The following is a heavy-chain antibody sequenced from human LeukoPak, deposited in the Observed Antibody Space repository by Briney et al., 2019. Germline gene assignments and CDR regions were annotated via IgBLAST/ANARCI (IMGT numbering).Heavy chain of an antibody. V-gene: IGHV1-2*02. CDR3: ARGGSYGWVYYYYYMDV. D-gene: IGHD1-26*01. CDR1: RYTFTGYY. Sequence: ASVKVSCKASRYTFTGYYMHWVRQAPGQGLEWMGWINPNSGGTNYAQKFQGRVTMTRDTSISTAYMELSRLRSDDTAVYYCARGGSYGWVYYYYYMDVWGKGTTVTVSS. J-gene: IGHJ6*03. CDR2: INPNSGGT.